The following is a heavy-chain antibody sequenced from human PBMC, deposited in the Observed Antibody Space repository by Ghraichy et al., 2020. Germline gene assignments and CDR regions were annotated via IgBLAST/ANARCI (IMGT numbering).Heavy chain of an antibody. CDR1: GFTFSRYW. V-gene: IGHV3-74*01. J-gene: IGHJ4*02. CDR3: TRGGLEPVDY. D-gene: IGHD1-1*01. CDR2: IDQDGSST. Sequence: SCAASGFTFSRYWMHWVRQAPGKGLVWVSRIDQDGSSTSYADSVKGRFTISRDNAKNTLYLQMNSLRAEDTAVYYCTRGGLEPVDYWGQGTLVTVSS.